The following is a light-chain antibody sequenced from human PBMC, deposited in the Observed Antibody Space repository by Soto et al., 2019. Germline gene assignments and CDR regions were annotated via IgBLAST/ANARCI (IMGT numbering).Light chain of an antibody. CDR2: GAS. Sequence: EVALTLSPGTLSLSPCETATLSCSACQSVSSSYLAWYQQKPGQAPRLLIYGASTRATGIPGRFSGSGSGTEFTLTISSLQSEDFAVYYCQQYNNWPPITFGQGTRLEIK. CDR1: QSVSSSY. CDR3: QQYNNWPPIT. J-gene: IGKJ5*01. V-gene: IGKV3-15*01.